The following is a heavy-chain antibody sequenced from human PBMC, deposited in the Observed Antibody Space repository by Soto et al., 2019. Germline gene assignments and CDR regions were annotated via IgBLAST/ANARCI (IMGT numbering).Heavy chain of an antibody. CDR2: IYGVDSDT. Sequence: GESLKISCSGSRYIFANYWIGWVRQMPGKGLEWMGIIYGVDSDTKYSPSFRGQVTISADKSIFTAYLQWRSLKASDTATYYCATLSRVAPPSAFDYWGRGTLVTVSS. CDR3: ATLSRVAPPSAFDY. V-gene: IGHV5-51*01. CDR1: RYIFANYW. J-gene: IGHJ4*02.